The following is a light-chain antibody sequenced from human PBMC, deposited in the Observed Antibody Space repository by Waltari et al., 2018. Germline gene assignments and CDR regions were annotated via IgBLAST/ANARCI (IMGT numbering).Light chain of an antibody. Sequence: QSALPQPASVSGSPGQSITISCTGASSDVGFYNYVSWYQQHPGKVPKLMIYEVSNRPSGVSNRFSGSKSGNTASLTISGLQAEDEADYYCSSYTSSSTLVFGTGTKVTVL. CDR2: EVS. V-gene: IGLV2-14*01. J-gene: IGLJ1*01. CDR3: SSYTSSSTLV. CDR1: SSDVGFYNY.